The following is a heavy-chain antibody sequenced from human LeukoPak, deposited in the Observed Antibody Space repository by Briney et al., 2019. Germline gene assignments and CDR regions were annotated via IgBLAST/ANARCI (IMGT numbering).Heavy chain of an antibody. CDR1: GGSISSYY. V-gene: IGHV4-59*06. D-gene: IGHD3-3*01. CDR3: ARDLAYYDFWSGYYPDAFDI. CDR2: IYYSGST. J-gene: IGHJ3*02. Sequence: SETLSLTCTVSGGSISSYYWSWIRQHPGKGLEWIGYIYYSGSTYYNPSLKSRVTISVDTSKNQFSLKLSSVTAADTAVYYCARDLAYYDFWSGYYPDAFDIWGQGTMVTVSS.